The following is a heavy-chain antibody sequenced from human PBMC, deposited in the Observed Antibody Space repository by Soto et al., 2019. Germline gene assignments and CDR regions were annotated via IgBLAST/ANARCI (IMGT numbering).Heavy chain of an antibody. CDR1: GFTFSTYA. Sequence: GSLRLSCAASGFTFSTYAMAWVRQAPGKGLEWVSGVSASGLNTDYADPVKGRFFISRDNSDNTLHLQMNSLRDDDTAIYYCAKRRLNTITSLSDFWGQGVQVTVSS. CDR3: AKRRLNTITSLSDF. V-gene: IGHV3-23*01. D-gene: IGHD2-2*01. CDR2: VSASGLNT. J-gene: IGHJ1*01.